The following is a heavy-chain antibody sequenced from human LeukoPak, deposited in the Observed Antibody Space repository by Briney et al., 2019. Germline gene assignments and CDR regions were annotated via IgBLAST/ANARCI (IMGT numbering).Heavy chain of an antibody. Sequence: PGGSLRLSCTASGFTFSSYGMNWVRQAPGEPLEWISYISSSSTTIYYAESVMGRFTISRDNAKNSLFLQMSSLRDEDTAVFYCARDSPQGGRYNYFDSWGQGTLVTVSS. V-gene: IGHV3-48*02. D-gene: IGHD6-19*01. CDR1: GFTFSSYG. CDR3: ARDSPQGGRYNYFDS. J-gene: IGHJ5*01. CDR2: ISSSSTTI.